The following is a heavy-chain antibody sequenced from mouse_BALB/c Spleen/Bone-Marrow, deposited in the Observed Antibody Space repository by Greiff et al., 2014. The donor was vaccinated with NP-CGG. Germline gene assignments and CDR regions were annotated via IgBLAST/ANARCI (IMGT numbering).Heavy chain of an antibody. CDR3: AREYGTSYDYYFDV. CDR1: GFTFSDHY. D-gene: IGHD1-1*01. J-gene: IGHJ1*01. V-gene: IGHV5-4*02. CDR2: ISDGGSYT. Sequence: VQLQQSGGGLVKPGGSLKLSCAASGFTFSDHYMYWVRQTPEKRLEWVATISDGGSYTYYPDSVKGRFTVSRDNAKNNLYLQMSSLKSEDTAMYYCAREYGTSYDYYFDVWGAGTTVTVSS.